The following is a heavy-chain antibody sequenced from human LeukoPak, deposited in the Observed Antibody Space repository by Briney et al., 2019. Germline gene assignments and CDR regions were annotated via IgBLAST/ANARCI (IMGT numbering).Heavy chain of an antibody. CDR1: GYTFTGYY. V-gene: IGHV1-2*02. J-gene: IGHJ4*02. D-gene: IGHD3-22*01. Sequence: ASVKVSCKASGYTFTGYYMHWVRQAPGQGPEWMGWINPNSGGTHYAQKFQGRVTMTRDTSISTAYMELSRLRSDDTAVYYCGRGPDYYDRSGYDYYFDYWGQGTLVTVPS. CDR2: INPNSGGT. CDR3: GRGPDYYDRSGYDYYFDY.